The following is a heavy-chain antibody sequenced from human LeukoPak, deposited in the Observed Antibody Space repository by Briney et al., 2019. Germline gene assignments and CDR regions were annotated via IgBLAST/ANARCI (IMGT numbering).Heavy chain of an antibody. CDR3: ARDLGFTYYDFWSGYFMGDAFDI. J-gene: IGHJ3*02. D-gene: IGHD3-3*01. V-gene: IGHV4-61*02. CDR1: GGSISSGSYY. CDR2: IYTSGST. Sequence: SETLSLTCTVSGGSISSGSYYWSWIRQPAGKGLEWIGRIYTSGSTNYNPSLKSRVTISVDTSKNQFSLKLSSATAADTAVYYCARDLGFTYYDFWSGYFMGDAFDIWGQGTMVTVSS.